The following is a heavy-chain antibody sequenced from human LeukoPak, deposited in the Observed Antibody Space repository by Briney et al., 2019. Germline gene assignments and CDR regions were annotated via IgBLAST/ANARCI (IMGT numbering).Heavy chain of an antibody. CDR2: ISWNRGSI. CDR3: AKGHTYGLGESYLDF. V-gene: IGHV3-9*01. CDR1: GYTFDDYA. J-gene: IGHJ4*02. Sequence: AGGSLRLSCEASGYTFDDYAMHWVRQAPGKGLEWVLAISWNRGSIGYADSVKGRFTISRDNGKNSLYLQMNSLRTEDTALYYCAKGHTYGLGESYLDFWGQGTLVSVSS. D-gene: IGHD5-18*01.